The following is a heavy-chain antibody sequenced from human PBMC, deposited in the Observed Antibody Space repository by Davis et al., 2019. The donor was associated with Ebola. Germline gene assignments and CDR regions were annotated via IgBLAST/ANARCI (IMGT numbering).Heavy chain of an antibody. CDR2: IYYSGIT. D-gene: IGHD3-3*01. Sequence: SDTLSLTCAVHGGSLRTYYWSWLRQPPGKGLEWIGSIYYSGITYYNPALKSRVTISVDTSKNQFSLKLRSVTAADTAVYYCARQGWSGYSLRHWLDPWGRGTLVTVSS. V-gene: IGHV4-39*01. CDR3: ARQGWSGYSLRHWLDP. J-gene: IGHJ5*02. CDR1: GGSLRTYY.